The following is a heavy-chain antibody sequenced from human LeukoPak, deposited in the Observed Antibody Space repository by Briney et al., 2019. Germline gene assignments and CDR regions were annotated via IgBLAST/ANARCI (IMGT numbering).Heavy chain of an antibody. CDR1: GGTFSSYA. V-gene: IGHV1-3*01. J-gene: IGHJ4*02. CDR2: INAGNGNT. Sequence: ASVKVSCKASGGTFSSYAISWVRQAPGQGLEWMGWINAGNGNTKYSQKFQGRVTITRDTSASTAYMELSSLRSEDTAVYYCARGPWFHSTDFDYWGQGTLVTVSS. CDR3: ARGPWFHSTDFDY. D-gene: IGHD3-10*01.